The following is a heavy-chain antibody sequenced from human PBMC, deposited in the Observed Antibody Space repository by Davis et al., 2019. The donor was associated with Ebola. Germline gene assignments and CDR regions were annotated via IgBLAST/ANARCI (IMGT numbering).Heavy chain of an antibody. D-gene: IGHD6-19*01. Sequence: GESLKISCAASGFTFSSYAMHWVRQAPGKGLEWVAVISYDGSNKYYADSVKGRFTISRDNSKNTLYLQMNSLGAEDTAVYYCAKEISSGWPDYYYY. V-gene: IGHV3-30*04. J-gene: IGHJ6*01. CDR1: GFTFSSYA. CDR2: ISYDGSNK. CDR3: AKEISSGWPDYYYY.